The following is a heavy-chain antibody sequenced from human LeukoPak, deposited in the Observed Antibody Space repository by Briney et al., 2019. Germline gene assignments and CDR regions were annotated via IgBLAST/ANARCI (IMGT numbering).Heavy chain of an antibody. Sequence: GGSLRLSCAASGFTFSNYSMNWVRQAQGKGLEWVSYISSSGSTIYYADSVKGRFTISRDNAKNSLYLQMNSLRAEDTAVYYCAELGITMIEGVWGKGTTVTISS. V-gene: IGHV3-48*04. D-gene: IGHD3-22*01. CDR3: AELGITMIEGV. CDR2: ISSSGSTI. J-gene: IGHJ6*04. CDR1: GFTFSNYS.